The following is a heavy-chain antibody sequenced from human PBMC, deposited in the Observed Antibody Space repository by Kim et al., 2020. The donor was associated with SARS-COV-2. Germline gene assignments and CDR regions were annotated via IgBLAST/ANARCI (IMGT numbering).Heavy chain of an antibody. CDR1: GYTFTSYA. V-gene: IGHV1-3*01. J-gene: IGHJ4*02. Sequence: ASVKVSCKASGYTFTSYAMHWVRQAPGQRLEWMGWINAGNGNTKYSQKFHDRVTITRDTSARIAYMELSRLRSEDTAVYYCARGLGLGELLPYDYWGQGTLVTVST. CDR3: ARGLGLGELLPYDY. CDR2: INAGNGNT. D-gene: IGHD3-10*01.